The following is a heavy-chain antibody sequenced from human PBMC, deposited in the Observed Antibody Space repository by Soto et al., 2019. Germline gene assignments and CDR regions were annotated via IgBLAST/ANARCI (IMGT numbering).Heavy chain of an antibody. CDR3: ARGPDPYYYDSSGYMGPGFDY. J-gene: IGHJ4*02. V-gene: IGHV4-34*01. CDR2: INHSGST. D-gene: IGHD3-22*01. CDR1: DGCFSGYY. Sequence: SETLSLICSVYDGCFSGYYLISIRRPQGKGLEWIGEINHSGSTNYNPSLKSRVTISVDTSKNQFSLKLSSVTAADTAVYYCARGPDPYYYDSSGYMGPGFDYWGQGTLVTVS.